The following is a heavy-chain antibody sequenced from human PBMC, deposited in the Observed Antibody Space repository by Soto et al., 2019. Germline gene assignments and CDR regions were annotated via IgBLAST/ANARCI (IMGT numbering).Heavy chain of an antibody. D-gene: IGHD6-6*01. V-gene: IGHV3-48*02. Sequence: EVQLVESGGGFVQPGGSLRLSCAASGFTFSSYSMNWVRQAPGKGLEWISYVSPDSSTIYYADAVKGRFTISRDNAKKSLFLQMSSLRDEDTAIYCFVRSSPGFDYWGQGTLVTVSS. CDR2: VSPDSSTI. CDR3: VRSSPGFDY. J-gene: IGHJ4*02. CDR1: GFTFSSYS.